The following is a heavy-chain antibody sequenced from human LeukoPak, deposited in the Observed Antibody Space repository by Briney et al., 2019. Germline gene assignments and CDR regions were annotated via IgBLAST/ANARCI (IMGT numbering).Heavy chain of an antibody. D-gene: IGHD1-26*01. CDR1: GLTFSSYA. V-gene: IGHV3-23*01. Sequence: GASLRLSCAASGLTFSSYAMSWVRQAPGKGLEWVSVISGSGGSTYYADSVKGRVTISRDNSKNTLYLQMNSLRAEDTAVFYCARGSGSYDYWGQGTLVTVSS. CDR2: ISGSGGST. J-gene: IGHJ4*02. CDR3: ARGSGSYDY.